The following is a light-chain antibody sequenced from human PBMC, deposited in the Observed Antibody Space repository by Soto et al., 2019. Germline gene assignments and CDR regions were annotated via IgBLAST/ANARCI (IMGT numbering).Light chain of an antibody. V-gene: IGLV2-14*01. CDR3: SSYTSSSTLV. Sequence: QSALTQPASVSGSPGQSITTSCTGSSSDVGGYNYVSWYQQHPGKAPKLMIYEVSNRPSGISNRFSGSKSGNAASLTLSGLQAEDEADYYCSSYTSSSTLVFGGGTQLTVL. CDR1: SSDVGGYNY. CDR2: EVS. J-gene: IGLJ7*01.